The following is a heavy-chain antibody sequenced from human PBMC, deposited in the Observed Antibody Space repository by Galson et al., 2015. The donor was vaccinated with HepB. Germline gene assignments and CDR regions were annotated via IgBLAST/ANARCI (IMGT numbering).Heavy chain of an antibody. Sequence: CAISGDSVSSNSAAWNWIRQSPSRGLEWLGRTYYRSKWYNDYAVSVKSRITINPDTSKNQFSLQLNSVTPEDTAVYYCARVTTVAGSYYYYYGMDVWGQGTTVTVSS. V-gene: IGHV6-1*01. D-gene: IGHD6-19*01. CDR3: ARVTTVAGSYYYYYGMDV. CDR2: TYYRSKWYN. J-gene: IGHJ6*02. CDR1: GDSVSSNSAA.